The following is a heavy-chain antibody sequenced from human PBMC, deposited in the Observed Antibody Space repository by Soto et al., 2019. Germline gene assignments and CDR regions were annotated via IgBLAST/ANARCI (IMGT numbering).Heavy chain of an antibody. CDR1: GASVTTKY. Sequence: QVQLQESGPGLVKPSETLSLICNVSGASVTTKYWNWIRQPAGKGLEWLGRIYVSGATSYNPALKSRLTMSVDPSKNQFSLRLKSVTAADTAVYCCARDGGPGGWNPNWFDPWGQGILVTVSS. CDR3: ARDGGPGGWNPNWFDP. J-gene: IGHJ5*02. V-gene: IGHV4-4*07. D-gene: IGHD1-1*01. CDR2: IYVSGAT.